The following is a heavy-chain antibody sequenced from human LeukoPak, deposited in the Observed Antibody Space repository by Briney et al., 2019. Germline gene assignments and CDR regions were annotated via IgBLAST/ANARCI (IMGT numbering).Heavy chain of an antibody. Sequence: PSETLSLTCSVSGGSISSSSYYWGWSRQPPEKGLEWIGSIYYSGSTYYNPSLKSRVTISVDTSKNQFSLKLSSVTAADTAVYYCARLEYRSCVTSWGQGTLVTASS. V-gene: IGHV4-39*01. D-gene: IGHD6-6*01. CDR2: IYYSGST. CDR1: GGSISSSSYY. J-gene: IGHJ4*02. CDR3: ARLEYRSCVTS.